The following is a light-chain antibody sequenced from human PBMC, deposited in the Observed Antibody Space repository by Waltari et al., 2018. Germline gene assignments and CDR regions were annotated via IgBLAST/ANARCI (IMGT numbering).Light chain of an antibody. CDR2: EVN. J-gene: IGLJ1*01. V-gene: IGLV2-8*01. CDR1: SSDVGGYDY. CDR3: SSYTSSNNCV. Sequence: QSALTQPPSASGSPGQSVPISCTGTSSDVGGYDYVPWYQQHPGKAPKLIIYEVNKRPSGVPDRFSGSKSGNTASLTVSGLQAEDEADYYCSSYTSSNNCVFGTGTKVTVL.